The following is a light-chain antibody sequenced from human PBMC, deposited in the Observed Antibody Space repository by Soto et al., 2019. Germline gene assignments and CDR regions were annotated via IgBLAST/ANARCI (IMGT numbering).Light chain of an antibody. J-gene: IGLJ1*01. CDR2: DVT. CDR3: SSYTSTTTLGV. CDR1: SSALADLNF. Sequence: QSALAQPGSVSGSPGQAITISGTGTSSALADLNFVSWYQHHPGKAPKLIIFDVTTPPSGVSARFSGSKSGNTASLTISGLQAEEAADYYCSSYTSTTTLGVFGTGTKLTGL. V-gene: IGLV2-14*03.